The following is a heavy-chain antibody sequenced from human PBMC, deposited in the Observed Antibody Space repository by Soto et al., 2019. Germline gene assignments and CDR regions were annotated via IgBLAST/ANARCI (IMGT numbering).Heavy chain of an antibody. Sequence: ASVKVSCKASGYTFTSYAMHWVRQAPGQRLEWMGWINAGNGNTKYSQEFQGRVTITRDTSASTAYMELSSLRSEDTAVYYCARDGVAVAPYDYWGQGTLVTVSS. CDR2: INAGNGNT. CDR3: ARDGVAVAPYDY. D-gene: IGHD6-19*01. V-gene: IGHV1-3*01. CDR1: GYTFTSYA. J-gene: IGHJ4*02.